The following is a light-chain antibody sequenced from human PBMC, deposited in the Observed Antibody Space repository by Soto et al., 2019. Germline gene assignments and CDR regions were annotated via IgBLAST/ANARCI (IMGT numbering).Light chain of an antibody. CDR2: DAS. CDR3: QQRSNWPLT. Sequence: EIVLTQSPATLSLSPGERATLSCRASQSVSSYLAWYQQKPGQAPRLLIYDASNRATGIPARFSGSGSGTDFTLTISSLEPEDFAVYYCQQRSNWPLTFGGGTKX. V-gene: IGKV3-11*01. J-gene: IGKJ4*01. CDR1: QSVSSY.